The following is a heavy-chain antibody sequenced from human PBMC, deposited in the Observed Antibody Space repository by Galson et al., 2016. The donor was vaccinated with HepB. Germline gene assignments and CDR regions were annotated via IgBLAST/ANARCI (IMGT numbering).Heavy chain of an antibody. CDR3: ARGSASSWRYAYFDY. CDR1: GGSFSGYY. CDR2: INHSGST. J-gene: IGHJ4*02. V-gene: IGHV4-34*01. D-gene: IGHD6-13*01. Sequence: SETLSLTCGVDGGSFSGYYWSWIRQPPGKGLEWIGEINHSGSTNYNPSLKSRVTVSVDTSKNQVSLKLESVTAADTAVYYCARGSASSWRYAYFDYWGQGTLVTVSS.